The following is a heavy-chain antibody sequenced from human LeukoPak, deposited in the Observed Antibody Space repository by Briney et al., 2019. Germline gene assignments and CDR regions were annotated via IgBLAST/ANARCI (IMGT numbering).Heavy chain of an antibody. V-gene: IGHV1-2*02. D-gene: IGHD3-3*01. Sequence: ASVKVSCKASGYTFTGYYMHWVRQAPGQGLEWMGWINPNSGGTNYAQKFQGRVTMTRDTSISTAYMELSRLRSDDTAVHYCARGGTIFATYYYYGMDVWGQGTTVTVSS. CDR2: INPNSGGT. J-gene: IGHJ6*02. CDR3: ARGGTIFATYYYYGMDV. CDR1: GYTFTGYY.